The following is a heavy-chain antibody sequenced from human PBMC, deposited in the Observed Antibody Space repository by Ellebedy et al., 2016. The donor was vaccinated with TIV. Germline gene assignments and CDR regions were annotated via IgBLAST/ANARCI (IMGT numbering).Heavy chain of an antibody. CDR1: RFTFSSFV. D-gene: IGHD3-10*01. CDR3: ARDSGRRNSWDTNY. CDR2: IIGRGYDT. Sequence: PGGSLRLSCVASRFTFSSFVMSRVRQAPGKGLEWVSAIIGRGYDTYYADSVRGRLTISRDNSRNTLYLQINSLRAEETAMYYCARDSGRRNSWDTNYWGQGTQVTVSS. J-gene: IGHJ4*02. V-gene: IGHV3-23*01.